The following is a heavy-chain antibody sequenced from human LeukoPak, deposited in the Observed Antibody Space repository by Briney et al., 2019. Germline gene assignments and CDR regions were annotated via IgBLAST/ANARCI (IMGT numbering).Heavy chain of an antibody. Sequence: GGSLRLSCAASRFTFSSYVMHWVRQAPGKGLEWVALIWYDGDNKYYSDSVKGRFTISRDNSKNTLYLQMNSLRAEGTAVYYCAKARATYLYDTSGYSALDYWGQGTLVTVSS. CDR1: RFTFSSYV. V-gene: IGHV3-33*06. D-gene: IGHD3-22*01. CDR3: AKARATYLYDTSGYSALDY. CDR2: IWYDGDNK. J-gene: IGHJ4*02.